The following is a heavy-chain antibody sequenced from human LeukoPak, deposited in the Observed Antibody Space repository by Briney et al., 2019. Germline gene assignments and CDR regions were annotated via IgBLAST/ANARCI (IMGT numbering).Heavy chain of an antibody. Sequence: ASVKVSCKASGYTFGSYGISWVRQAPGQGLEGMGWISAYNGNTNYAQKIQGRVTMTTDTSTSTVYMELRSLRSDDTAVYYCARDRPYCGGDCYSLSDYWGQGTLVTVSS. CDR2: ISAYNGNT. J-gene: IGHJ4*02. V-gene: IGHV1-18*01. CDR3: ARDRPYCGGDCYSLSDY. CDR1: GYTFGSYG. D-gene: IGHD2-21*02.